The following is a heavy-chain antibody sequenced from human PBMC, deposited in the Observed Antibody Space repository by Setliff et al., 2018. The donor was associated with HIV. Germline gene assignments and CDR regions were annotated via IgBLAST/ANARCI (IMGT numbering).Heavy chain of an antibody. J-gene: IGHJ4*02. D-gene: IGHD5-18*01. CDR2: ISAYNGNT. V-gene: IGHV1-18*01. CDR3: ARQSWIQLWSVIDY. Sequence: GASVKVSCKASGYTFTSYGISWVRQAPGQGLEWMGWISAYNGNTSYAQKLQGRVTMTADTSTSTAYMELRSLRSDDTAVYYCARQSWIQLWSVIDYWGQGTVVTVPQ. CDR1: GYTFTSYG.